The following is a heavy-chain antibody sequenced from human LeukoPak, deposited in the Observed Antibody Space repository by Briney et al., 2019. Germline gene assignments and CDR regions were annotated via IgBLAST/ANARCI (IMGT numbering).Heavy chain of an antibody. D-gene: IGHD6-13*01. CDR3: AKAYSSSWYYFDY. CDR2: ISYDGSNK. V-gene: IGHV3-30*18. Sequence: PGGSLRLSCAASGFTFSSYGMHWVRQAPGKGLEWVAVISYDGSNKYYADSVKGRFTISRDNSKNTLYLQMNSLRAEDTAVYYCAKAYSSSWYYFDYWGQGTLVTASS. CDR1: GFTFSSYG. J-gene: IGHJ4*02.